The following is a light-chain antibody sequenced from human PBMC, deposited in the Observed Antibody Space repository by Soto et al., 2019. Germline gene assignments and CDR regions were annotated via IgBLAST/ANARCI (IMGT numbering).Light chain of an antibody. Sequence: EIVMTQSPATLSVSPGERATLSCRASQSVSSNHLAWYQQKPGQAPRLLIYGASSRATGIPDRFSGSGSGTDFTLTISRLEPEDFAVYYCQQYGSSPITFGQGTRLEI. CDR3: QQYGSSPIT. CDR1: QSVSSNH. CDR2: GAS. J-gene: IGKJ5*01. V-gene: IGKV3-20*01.